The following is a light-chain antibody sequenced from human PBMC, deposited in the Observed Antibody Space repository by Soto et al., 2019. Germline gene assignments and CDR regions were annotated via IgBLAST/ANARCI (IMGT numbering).Light chain of an antibody. J-gene: IGLJ2*01. CDR2: EVS. Sequence: QSALTQPPSASGSPGQSVTISCTGTNSDIGGYHYVSWYQQYPGKAPKLIIYEVSERPSGVPDRFSGSKSGNTASLTVSGLQAEDEADYYCSSYAGINNSEYVIFGGGTKLTVL. CDR1: NSDIGGYHY. CDR3: SSYAGINNSEYVI. V-gene: IGLV2-8*01.